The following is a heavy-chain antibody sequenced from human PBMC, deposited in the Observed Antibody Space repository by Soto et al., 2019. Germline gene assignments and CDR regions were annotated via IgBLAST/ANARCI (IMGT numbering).Heavy chain of an antibody. CDR1: GGSISSGGYS. V-gene: IGHV4-30-2*01. CDR3: AREIYADYDSSGFDH. J-gene: IGHJ4*02. Sequence: SETLSLTCAVSGGSISSGGYSWSWIRQPPGKGLEWIGYIYHSGSTYYNPSLKGRFTISRDNAKNTLSLQMNSLRAEDTAVYYCAREIYADYDSSGFDHWGQGTLVTVSS. D-gene: IGHD3-22*01. CDR2: IYHSGST.